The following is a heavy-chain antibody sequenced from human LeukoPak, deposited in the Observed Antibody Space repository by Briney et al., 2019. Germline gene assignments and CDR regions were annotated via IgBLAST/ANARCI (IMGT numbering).Heavy chain of an antibody. V-gene: IGHV4-34*01. D-gene: IGHD3-10*01. CDR2: INHSGST. J-gene: IGHJ4*02. CDR3: ARGRVLLWFGELLFYFDY. CDR1: DGSFSGYY. Sequence: SETLSLTCAVYDGSFSGYYWSWIRQPPGKGLEWIGEINHSGSTNYNPSLKSRVTISVDTSKNQFSLKLSSVTAADTAVYYCARGRVLLWFGELLFYFDYWGQGTLVTVSS.